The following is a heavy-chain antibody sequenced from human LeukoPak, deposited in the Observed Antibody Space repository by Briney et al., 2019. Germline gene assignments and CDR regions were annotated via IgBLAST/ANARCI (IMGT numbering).Heavy chain of an antibody. CDR1: GFTFSSYE. J-gene: IGHJ6*04. D-gene: IGHD2-2*01. CDR2: ISSSRSTI. V-gene: IGHV3-48*03. Sequence: GGSLRLSCAASGFTFSSYEMNWVRQAPGKGLEWVSYISSSRSTIYYADSVKGRFTISRDNAKNSLYLQMNSLRAEDTAVYYCARAGGYCSSTSCFYYYYGMDVWGKGTTVTVSS. CDR3: ARAGGYCSSTSCFYYYYGMDV.